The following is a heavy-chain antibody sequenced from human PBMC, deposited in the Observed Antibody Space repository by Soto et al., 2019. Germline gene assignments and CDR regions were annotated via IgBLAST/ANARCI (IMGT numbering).Heavy chain of an antibody. D-gene: IGHD4-4*01. CDR1: GGSISSSSYY. CDR2: IYYSGST. CDR3: ARHRLGWTVTTDGFGFDP. V-gene: IGHV4-39*01. Sequence: QLQLQESGPGLVKPSETLSLTCTVSGGSISSSSYYRGWIRQPPGKGLEWIGSIYYSGSTYYNPYLKSRVTISVDTSKNQFSLKLSSVTAADTAVYYCARHRLGWTVTTDGFGFDPWGQGTLVTVSS. J-gene: IGHJ5*02.